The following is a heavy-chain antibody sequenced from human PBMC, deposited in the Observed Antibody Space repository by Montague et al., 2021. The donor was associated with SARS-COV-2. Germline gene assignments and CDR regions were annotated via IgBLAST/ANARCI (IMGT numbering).Heavy chain of an antibody. CDR1: GFTFSGYA. CDR3: AKDWGIVAHTTRDYYYYYGMDV. CDR2: ISGSGGST. D-gene: IGHD3-16*01. V-gene: IGHV3-23*01. Sequence: SLRLSCAASGFTFSGYAMSWVRQAPGKGLEWVSAISGSGGSTYYADSVKGRFTISRDNSKNTLYLQMNSLRAEDTAVYYCAKDWGIVAHTTRDYYYYYGMDVWGQGTTVTVSS. J-gene: IGHJ6*02.